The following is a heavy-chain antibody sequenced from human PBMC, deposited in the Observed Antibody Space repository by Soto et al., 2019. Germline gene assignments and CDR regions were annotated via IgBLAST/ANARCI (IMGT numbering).Heavy chain of an antibody. J-gene: IGHJ6*01. CDR3: AAEGYPYYCYGMEF. D-gene: IGHD6-13*01. CDR1: GFTFTSSA. Sequence: SVKVSCKASGFTFTSSAVQWVRQARVQLLEWIGCIVVGSGNTNYAQKFQERVTITRDMSTSTAYMELSSLRSEDTAVYYCAAEGYPYYCYGMEFWGQGTTVTLSS. V-gene: IGHV1-58*01. CDR2: IVVGSGNT.